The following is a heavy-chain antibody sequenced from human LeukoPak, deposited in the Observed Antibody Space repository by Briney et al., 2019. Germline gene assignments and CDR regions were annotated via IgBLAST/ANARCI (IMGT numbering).Heavy chain of an antibody. V-gene: IGHV3-7*01. CDR3: ARVRTWYVRTHPTYYFDY. CDR1: GFTFSSYW. J-gene: IGHJ4*02. Sequence: GGSLRLSCAASGFTFSSYWMSWVRQAPGKGLEWVANIKQDGSEKYYVDSVKGRFTISRDNAKNSLYLQMNSLRAEDTAVYYCARVRTWYVRTHPTYYFDYRGQGTLVTVSS. D-gene: IGHD6-13*01. CDR2: IKQDGSEK.